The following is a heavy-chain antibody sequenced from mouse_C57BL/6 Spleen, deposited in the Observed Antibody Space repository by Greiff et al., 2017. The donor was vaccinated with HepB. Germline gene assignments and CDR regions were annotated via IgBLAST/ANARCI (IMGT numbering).Heavy chain of an antibody. V-gene: IGHV1-26*01. J-gene: IGHJ1*03. CDR1: GYTFTDYY. CDR2: INPNNGGT. CDR3: ARWSIYYHWYFDV. Sequence: EVQLQQSGPELVKPGASVKISCKASGYTFTDYYMNWVKQSHGKSLEWIGDINPNNGGTSYNQKFKGKATLTVDKSSSTAYMELRSLTSEDSAVYYCARWSIYYHWYFDVWGTGTTVTVSS. D-gene: IGHD2-1*01.